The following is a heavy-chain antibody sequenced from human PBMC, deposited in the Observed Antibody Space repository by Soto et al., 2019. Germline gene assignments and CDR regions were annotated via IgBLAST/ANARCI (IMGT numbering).Heavy chain of an antibody. CDR3: AGGGSHSSDS. Sequence: EVQLVESGGNLVQPGGSLRLSCAASGFTFSDFWMSWVRRAPGRGLEWVANIKEDGSETYYVDSVEGRFTISRDNAKKSLYLQMNSLRAEDTALYYCAGGGSHSSDSWGQGALVTFSS. CDR2: IKEDGSET. J-gene: IGHJ4*02. V-gene: IGHV3-7*05. D-gene: IGHD1-26*01. CDR1: GFTFSDFW.